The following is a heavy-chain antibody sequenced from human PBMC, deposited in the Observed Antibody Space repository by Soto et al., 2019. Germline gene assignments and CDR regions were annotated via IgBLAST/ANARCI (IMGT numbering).Heavy chain of an antibody. Sequence: SETLSLTCAVYGGSFSGYYWSWIRQPPGKGLEWIGEINHSGSTNYNPSLKSRVTISVDTSRNQFSLKLSSVTAADTAVYYCARGGGFGFNWFDPWGQGTLVTVSS. CDR2: INHSGST. D-gene: IGHD3-10*01. V-gene: IGHV4-34*01. J-gene: IGHJ5*02. CDR1: GGSFSGYY. CDR3: ARGGGFGFNWFDP.